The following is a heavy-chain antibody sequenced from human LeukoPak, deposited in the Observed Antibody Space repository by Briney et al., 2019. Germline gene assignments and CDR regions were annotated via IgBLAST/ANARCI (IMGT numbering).Heavy chain of an antibody. CDR1: GFTVSSNY. D-gene: IGHD5-18*01. Sequence: GGSLRLSCAASGFTVSSNYMSWVRQAPGKGLEWVSVIYSGGSTYYADSVKGRFTISRDNSKNTLYLQMNSLRAEDTAVYYCARGGYSYGYFLYYFDYWGQGTLVTVSS. CDR3: ARGGYSYGYFLYYFDY. J-gene: IGHJ4*02. V-gene: IGHV3-53*05. CDR2: IYSGGST.